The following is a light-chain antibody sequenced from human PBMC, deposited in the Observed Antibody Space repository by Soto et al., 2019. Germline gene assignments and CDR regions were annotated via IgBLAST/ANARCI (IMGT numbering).Light chain of an antibody. CDR1: QSVSSF. CDR2: DVS. J-gene: IGKJ2*01. V-gene: IGKV3-11*01. Sequence: EIVLTQSPVTLSLSPGDRATLSCRPSQSVSSFLAWYQQKPGQPPRLLIYDVSNRAAGIPARFSGSGSGTDFTLTISSLEPEDFAFYYCQQRTDWPPVYTFGQGTKLEIQ. CDR3: QQRTDWPPVYT.